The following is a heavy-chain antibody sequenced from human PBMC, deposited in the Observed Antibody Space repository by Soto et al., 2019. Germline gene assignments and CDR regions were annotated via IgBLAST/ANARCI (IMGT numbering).Heavy chain of an antibody. D-gene: IGHD1-1*01. CDR2: ISGGGHGT. Sequence: LRLSCAASGFPFGNYAMSWVRQAPGKGLEWISGISGGGHGTNYADSVKGRFTISRDNSRNTLYLQMNSLRVEDTAVYYCAKDPRLQLGFWGQGTLVTVSS. CDR3: AKDPRLQLGF. V-gene: IGHV3-23*01. J-gene: IGHJ4*02. CDR1: GFPFGNYA.